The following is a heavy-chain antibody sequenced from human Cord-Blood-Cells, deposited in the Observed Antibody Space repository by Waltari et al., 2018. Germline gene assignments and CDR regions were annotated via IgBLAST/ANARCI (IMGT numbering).Heavy chain of an antibody. V-gene: IGHV4-34*01. D-gene: IGHD6-13*01. CDR3: ARAGYSSRHYGMDV. CDR1: GGSFMGSY. CDR2: INHSGST. Sequence: QVQLQQWGAGLLKPSETLPITCAVYGGSFMGSYWRWIGPPPGKGLEWIGEINHSGSTNYNPSLKSRVTISVDTSKNQFSLKRSSVTAADTAVYYCARAGYSSRHYGMDVWGQGTTVTVSS. J-gene: IGHJ6*02.